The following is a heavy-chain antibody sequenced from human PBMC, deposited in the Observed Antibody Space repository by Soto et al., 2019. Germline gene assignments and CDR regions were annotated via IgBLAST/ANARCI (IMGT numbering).Heavy chain of an antibody. CDR1: GFTFSSYG. Sequence: QVQLVESGGGVVQPGRSLRLSCAASGFTFSSYGMHWVRQAPGKGLEWVAVIWYDGSNKYYADSVKGRFTISRDNSKNTLYLKMNSLRAEDTAVYDCARDLDTDMVTGDYWGQGTLVTVS. CDR2: IWYDGSNK. D-gene: IGHD5-18*01. J-gene: IGHJ4*02. CDR3: ARDLDTDMVTGDY. V-gene: IGHV3-33*01.